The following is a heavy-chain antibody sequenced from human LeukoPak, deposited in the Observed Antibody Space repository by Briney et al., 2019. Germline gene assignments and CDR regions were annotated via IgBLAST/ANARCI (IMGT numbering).Heavy chain of an antibody. V-gene: IGHV4-59*08. CDR2: IYYRGSA. Sequence: SETLSLTCTVSGGSISSYYWSWIRQPPGKGLEWIGYIYYRGSANYNPSLKSRVTISVDTSKNQFSLKLNSVTAADTAVYYCARHISSGGTYAHFDYWGQGTLVTVSS. J-gene: IGHJ4*02. CDR1: GGSISSYY. D-gene: IGHD1-26*01. CDR3: ARHISSGGTYAHFDY.